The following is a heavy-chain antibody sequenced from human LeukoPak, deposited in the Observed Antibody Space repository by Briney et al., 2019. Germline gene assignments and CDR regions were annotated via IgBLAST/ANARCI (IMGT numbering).Heavy chain of an antibody. CDR1: GFTFRSYA. Sequence: PGGSLRLSCAASGFTFRSYAMSWVRQAPGKGLEWVAVISYDGSNKYYADSVKGRFTISRDNSKNTLYLQMNSLRAEDTAVYYCAREFSVAGTFDYWGQGTLVTVSS. V-gene: IGHV3-30-3*01. J-gene: IGHJ4*02. D-gene: IGHD6-19*01. CDR2: ISYDGSNK. CDR3: AREFSVAGTFDY.